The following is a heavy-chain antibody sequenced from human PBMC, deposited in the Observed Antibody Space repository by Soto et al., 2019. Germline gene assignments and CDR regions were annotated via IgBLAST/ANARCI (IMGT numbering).Heavy chain of an antibody. CDR1: VGSISRKGYS. V-gene: IGHV4-30-2*05. CDR3: ARGDCGSSSCYYYYAMDV. Sequence: QLQLQESGSGLVKPLQTLFFTCAVSVGSISRKGYSWSSVRNPPGKGLEWLGYIYATAPTYYNPSLKRRVTISLDTSNTQFSLKLTSLTAADTAVYYCARGDCGSSSCYYYYAMDVWGEGTAATVSS. J-gene: IGHJ6*02. D-gene: IGHD2-15*01. CDR2: IYATAPT.